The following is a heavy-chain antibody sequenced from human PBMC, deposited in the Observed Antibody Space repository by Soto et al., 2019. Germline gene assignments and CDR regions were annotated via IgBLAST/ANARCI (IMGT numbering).Heavy chain of an antibody. D-gene: IGHD1-26*01. CDR3: ARVGVGATRSFDY. CDR2: IIPIFGTA. V-gene: IGHV1-69*13. J-gene: IGHJ4*02. CDR1: GYTFTSYG. Sequence: ASVKVSCKASGYTFTSYGISWVRQAPGQGLEWMGGIIPIFGTANYAQKFQGRVTITADESTSTAYMELSSLRSEDTAVYYCARVGVGATRSFDYWGQGTLVTVSS.